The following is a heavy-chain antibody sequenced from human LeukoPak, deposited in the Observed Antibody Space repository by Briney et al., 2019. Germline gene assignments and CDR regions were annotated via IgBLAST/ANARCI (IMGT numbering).Heavy chain of an antibody. D-gene: IGHD6-13*01. V-gene: IGHV3-7*01. CDR1: GFTFSSYW. Sequence: GGSLRLSCAVSGFTFSSYWMNWVRQAPGTGLEWVASIRQDGGEKYYVDSVKGRFTISRDNTKNSLYLQMSSLRAEDTAVYYCARDGTAAGLYFDLWGQGTLVTVSS. J-gene: IGHJ4*01. CDR3: ARDGTAAGLYFDL. CDR2: IRQDGGEK.